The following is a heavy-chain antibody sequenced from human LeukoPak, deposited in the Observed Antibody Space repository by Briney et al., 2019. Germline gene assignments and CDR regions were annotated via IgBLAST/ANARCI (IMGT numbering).Heavy chain of an antibody. V-gene: IGHV3-33*01. CDR2: IWYDGSNK. D-gene: IGHD6-13*01. CDR3: ARGSSSWSQFRI. Sequence: GRSLRLSCAASGSTFSSYGMHWVRQAPGKGLEWVAVIWYDGSNKYYADSVKGRFTISRDNSKNTLYLQMNSLRAEDTAVYYCARGSSSWSQFRIWGQGTMVTVSS. J-gene: IGHJ3*02. CDR1: GSTFSSYG.